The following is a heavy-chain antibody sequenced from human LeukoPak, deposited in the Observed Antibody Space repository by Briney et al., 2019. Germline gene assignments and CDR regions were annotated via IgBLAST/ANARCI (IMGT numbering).Heavy chain of an antibody. V-gene: IGHV3-21*01. CDR2: ITSNSGHI. Sequence: GGSLRLSCAASGFTFNIYSMNWVRQDPGKGLEWVSVITSNSGHIFYAGSVKGRFTISRDNARNSLYLQMNSLRADDTAVYYCARGGRGQDSYGDAFDIWGQGTMVTVSS. J-gene: IGHJ3*02. CDR1: GFTFNIYS. CDR3: ARGGRGQDSYGDAFDI. D-gene: IGHD5-18*01.